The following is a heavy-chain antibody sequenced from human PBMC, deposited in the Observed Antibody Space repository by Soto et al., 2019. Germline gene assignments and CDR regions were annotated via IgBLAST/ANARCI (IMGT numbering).Heavy chain of an antibody. CDR2: IYYSGST. CDR1: GGSISSGDYY. V-gene: IGHV4-30-4*01. Sequence: PSETLSLTCTVSGGSISSGDYYWSWIRQPPGKGLEWIGYIYYSGSTYYNPSLKSRVTISVDTSKNQFSLKLSSVTAADTAVYYCARVTVAAAGTSGWFDPWGQGTLVTVSS. J-gene: IGHJ5*02. CDR3: ARVTVAAAGTSGWFDP. D-gene: IGHD6-13*01.